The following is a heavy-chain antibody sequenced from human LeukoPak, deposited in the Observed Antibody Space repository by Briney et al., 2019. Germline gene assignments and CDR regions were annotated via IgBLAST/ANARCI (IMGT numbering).Heavy chain of an antibody. CDR3: ARDVGEYCSSVSCYASDY. D-gene: IGHD2-2*01. Sequence: ASVKVSCKASGYTFTSYDINWVRQATGQGLEWMGWINPSSGGTNYAQKFQGRVTMTRDTSVSTAYMELSRLRSDDTAVYYCARDVGEYCSSVSCYASDYWGQGTLATVSS. V-gene: IGHV1-2*02. J-gene: IGHJ4*02. CDR1: GYTFTSYD. CDR2: INPSSGGT.